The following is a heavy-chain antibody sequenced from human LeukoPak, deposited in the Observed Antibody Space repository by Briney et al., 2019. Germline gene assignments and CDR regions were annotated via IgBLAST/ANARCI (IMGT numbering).Heavy chain of an antibody. CDR1: GFTFSSYS. J-gene: IGHJ4*02. CDR3: AKRAVLGGYFDY. V-gene: IGHV3-21*04. CDR2: ISSSSTYI. Sequence: GGSLRLSCAASGFTFSSYSMNWVRQAPGKGLEWVSSISSSSTYIYYADSVKGRFTISRDNAKNSLYLQMNSLRAEDTAVYYCAKRAVLGGYFDYWGQGTLVTVSS.